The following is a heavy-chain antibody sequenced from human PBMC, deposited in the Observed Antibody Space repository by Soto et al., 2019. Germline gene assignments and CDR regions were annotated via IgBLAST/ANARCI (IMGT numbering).Heavy chain of an antibody. Sequence: PSETLSLTCAVYGGSFSGYYWSWIRQPPGKGLEWIGEINHSGSTNYNPSLKSRVTISVDTSKNQFSLKLSSVTAADTAVYYCARGGGLLLWFGELSQPFDPWGQGTLVTVSS. V-gene: IGHV4-34*01. CDR2: INHSGST. CDR1: GGSFSGYY. D-gene: IGHD3-10*01. CDR3: ARGGGLLLWFGELSQPFDP. J-gene: IGHJ5*02.